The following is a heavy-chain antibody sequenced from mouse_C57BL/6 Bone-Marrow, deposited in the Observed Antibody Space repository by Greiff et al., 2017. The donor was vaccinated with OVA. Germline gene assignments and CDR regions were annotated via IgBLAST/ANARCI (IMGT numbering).Heavy chain of an antibody. D-gene: IGHD1-1*01. Sequence: EVKLEESGPELVKPGASVKMSCKASGYTFTDYNMHWVKQSHGKSLEWIGYINPNNGGTSYNQKFKGKATLTVNKSSSTAYMELRSLTSEDSAVYYCAREGFITRYDYWGQGTTLTVSS. V-gene: IGHV1-22*01. CDR2: INPNNGGT. J-gene: IGHJ2*01. CDR1: GYTFTDYN. CDR3: AREGFITRYDY.